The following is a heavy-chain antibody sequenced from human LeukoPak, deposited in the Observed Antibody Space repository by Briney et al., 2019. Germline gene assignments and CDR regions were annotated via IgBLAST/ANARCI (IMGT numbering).Heavy chain of an antibody. CDR1: GFTFSNAW. J-gene: IGHJ4*02. D-gene: IGHD3-10*01. CDR3: ARAYGSLDY. CDR2: ISSSSSTI. V-gene: IGHV3-48*01. Sequence: GGSLRLSCAASGFTFSNAWMSWVRQAPGKGLEWVSYISSSSSTIYYADSVKGRFTISRDNAKNSLYLQMNSLRAEDTAVYYCARAYGSLDYWGQGTLVTVSS.